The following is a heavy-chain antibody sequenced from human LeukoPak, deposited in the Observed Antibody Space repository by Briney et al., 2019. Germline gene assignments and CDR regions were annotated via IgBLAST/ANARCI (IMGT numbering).Heavy chain of an antibody. CDR1: GFTFSSYG. Sequence: GGSLRLSCAASGFTFSSYGMHWVRQAPGKGLEWVAVISYDGSNKYYADSVKGPFTISRDNSKNTLYLQMNSLRAEDTAVYYCAKPIRGQLVIDYWGQGTLVTVSS. D-gene: IGHD6-13*01. CDR3: AKPIRGQLVIDY. V-gene: IGHV3-30*18. J-gene: IGHJ4*02. CDR2: ISYDGSNK.